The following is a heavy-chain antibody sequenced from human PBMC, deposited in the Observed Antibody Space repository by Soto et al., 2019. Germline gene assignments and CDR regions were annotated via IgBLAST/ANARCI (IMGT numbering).Heavy chain of an antibody. D-gene: IGHD2-15*01. CDR3: ARDVDCSGGSCYSYSGRYFDY. CDR1: GGSISSGDYY. V-gene: IGHV4-30-4*01. Sequence: PSETLSLTCTVSGGSISSGDYYWSWIRQPPGKGLEWIGYIYYSGSTYYNPSLKSRVTISVDTSKNQFSLKLSSVTAADTAVYYCARDVDCSGGSCYSYSGRYFDYWGQGTLVTVSS. CDR2: IYYSGST. J-gene: IGHJ4*02.